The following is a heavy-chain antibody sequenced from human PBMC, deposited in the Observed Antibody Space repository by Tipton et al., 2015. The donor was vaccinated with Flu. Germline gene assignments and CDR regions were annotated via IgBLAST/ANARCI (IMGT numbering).Heavy chain of an antibody. D-gene: IGHD4-17*01. CDR3: ARDAGDDNGDYDTFDI. Sequence: GSLRLSCAASGFTFWSHWMHWVRQSPGKGLIWVARINRDGSSSTYADSVKGRFTISRDNAKNTLYLQMDSLGVEDTAMYYCARDAGDDNGDYDTFDIWGQGTLVTVS. CDR1: GFTFWSHW. J-gene: IGHJ3*02. CDR2: INRDGSSS. V-gene: IGHV3-74*01.